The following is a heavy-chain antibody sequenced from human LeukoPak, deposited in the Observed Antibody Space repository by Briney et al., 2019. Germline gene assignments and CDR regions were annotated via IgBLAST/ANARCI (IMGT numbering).Heavy chain of an antibody. CDR1: GFTFSSYA. CDR2: ISWNSGSI. J-gene: IGHJ4*02. CDR3: ARDWVSTTHTNYFDY. Sequence: GGSLRLSCAASGFTFSSYAMHWVRHAPGKGLEWVSGISWNSGSIGYADSVKGRFTISRDNAKNSLYLQMNSLRAEDTAVYYCARDWVSTTHTNYFDYWGQGTLVTVSS. V-gene: IGHV3-9*01. D-gene: IGHD1-7*01.